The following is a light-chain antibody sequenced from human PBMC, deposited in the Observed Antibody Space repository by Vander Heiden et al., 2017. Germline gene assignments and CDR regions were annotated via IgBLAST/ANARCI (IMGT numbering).Light chain of an antibody. CDR1: SSDVGGYHY. CDR3: CSYAGSYVYV. J-gene: IGLJ1*01. V-gene: IGLV2-11*01. CDR2: DVA. Sequence: QSALSQPRSVAGSPGQSVTISCTGTSSDVGGYHYVSWYQQHTGKAPKLMIYDVAQRPSGVPDRFSGSKSGNTASLTISGLQAEDEADYYCCSYAGSYVYVFGTGTKVTV.